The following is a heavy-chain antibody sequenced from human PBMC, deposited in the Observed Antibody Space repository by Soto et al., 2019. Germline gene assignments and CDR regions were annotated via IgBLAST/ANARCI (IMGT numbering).Heavy chain of an antibody. D-gene: IGHD5-18*01. CDR3: ARGKYSAFDY. J-gene: IGHJ4*02. Sequence: QVQLQQSGPGLVKPSQTLSLTCAISGDSISTNNVAWNWIRQSPSGGLEWLGRTGYTSKWYNDYAVSVRSRITINPDTSKNQFSLQLTSVPLDDTAVYYCARGKYSAFDYWGQGTLVTVSS. CDR2: TGYTSKWYN. CDR1: GDSISTNNVA. V-gene: IGHV6-1*01.